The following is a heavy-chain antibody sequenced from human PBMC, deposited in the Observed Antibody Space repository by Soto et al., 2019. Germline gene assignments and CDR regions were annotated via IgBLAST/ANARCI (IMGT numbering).Heavy chain of an antibody. CDR3: AKDKYSTVVSPGY. Sequence: GGSLILSCAASGFTFSSYAMSWVRQAPGKGLEWVSGISGSGGSTYYADSVKGRFTISRDNSNNALYLQMNSLRAEDTAVYYCAKDKYSTVVSPGYWGQGTLVTVSS. CDR2: ISGSGGST. J-gene: IGHJ4*02. CDR1: GFTFSSYA. D-gene: IGHD2-15*01. V-gene: IGHV3-23*01.